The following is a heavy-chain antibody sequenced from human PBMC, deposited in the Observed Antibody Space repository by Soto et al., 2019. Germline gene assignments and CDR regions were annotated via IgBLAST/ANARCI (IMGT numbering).Heavy chain of an antibody. Sequence: EVQLVESGGGLVKPGGSLRLSCAASGFTFSSYSMNWVRQAPGKGLEWVSSISSSSSYIYYADSVKGRFTISRDNAKNSLYLQMNSLRAEDTAVYYCARSRWLQFGDAFDIWGQGTMVTVSS. CDR2: ISSSSSYI. D-gene: IGHD5-12*01. CDR1: GFTFSSYS. CDR3: ARSRWLQFGDAFDI. V-gene: IGHV3-21*01. J-gene: IGHJ3*02.